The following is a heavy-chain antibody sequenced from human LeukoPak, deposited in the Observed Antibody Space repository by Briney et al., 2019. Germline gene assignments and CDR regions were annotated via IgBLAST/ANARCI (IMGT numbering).Heavy chain of an antibody. V-gene: IGHV4-59*02. Sequence: SETLSLTCSVSGGYVSSYYWSWIRQPPGKGLEWIGYIYYSGSTNYNSSLKSRVTISVDTSKNQFSLKLSSVTAADTAVYYCARVSEGFIAAAGKVYYYYYMDVWGKGTTVTVSS. CDR2: IYYSGST. CDR1: GGYVSSYY. J-gene: IGHJ6*03. D-gene: IGHD6-13*01. CDR3: ARVSEGFIAAAGKVYYYYYMDV.